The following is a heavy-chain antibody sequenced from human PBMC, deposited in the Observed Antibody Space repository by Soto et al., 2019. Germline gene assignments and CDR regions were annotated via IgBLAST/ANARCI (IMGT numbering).Heavy chain of an antibody. Sequence: GASVKVSCKASGYTFTSYYMHWVRQAPGQGLEWMGIINPSGGSTSYAQKFQGRVTMTRDTSTSTVYMELSSLRSEDTAVYYCARGEGYCSSTSCPPYYYYMDVWGKGTTVTVSS. J-gene: IGHJ6*03. CDR2: INPSGGST. CDR1: GYTFTSYY. CDR3: ARGEGYCSSTSCPPYYYYMDV. V-gene: IGHV1-46*03. D-gene: IGHD2-2*01.